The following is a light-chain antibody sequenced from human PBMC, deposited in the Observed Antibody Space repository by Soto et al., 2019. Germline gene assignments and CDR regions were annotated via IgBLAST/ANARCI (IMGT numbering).Light chain of an antibody. CDR3: QQYNVYWS. CDR1: QSISGS. Sequence: DIQMTQSPSTLSASVGDRVTITCRASQSISGSLAWYQQKPGKAPKLLIYEASNLKSGVPSRFSGSGSGTEYTLTIRSLQPDDSASSYCQQYNVYWSFGQGTRVEIK. J-gene: IGKJ1*01. V-gene: IGKV1-5*03. CDR2: EAS.